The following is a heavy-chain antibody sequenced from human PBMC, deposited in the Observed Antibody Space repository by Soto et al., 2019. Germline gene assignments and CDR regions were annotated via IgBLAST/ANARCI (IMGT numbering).Heavy chain of an antibody. CDR3: ARLYYYDSSGYLRRYYYGMDV. CDR1: GGTFSSYA. D-gene: IGHD3-22*01. Sequence: GASVKVSCKASGGTFSSYAISWVRQAPGQGLEWMGGIILIFGTANYAQKFQGRVTITADESTSTAYMELSSLRSEDTAVYYCARLYYYDSSGYLRRYYYGMDVWGQGTTVTVSS. V-gene: IGHV1-69*13. J-gene: IGHJ6*02. CDR2: IILIFGTA.